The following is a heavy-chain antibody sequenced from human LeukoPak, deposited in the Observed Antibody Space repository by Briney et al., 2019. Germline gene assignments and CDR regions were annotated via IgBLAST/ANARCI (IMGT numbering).Heavy chain of an antibody. CDR3: ARDRDYGTFDY. D-gene: IGHD4-17*01. CDR2: ISVSGTYI. Sequence: GGSLRLSCAASGFTFSSFAMIWVRQPPGKGLEWVSSISVSGTYIYYSDSVKGRFTISRDNAKNSLYLEMNSLRSDDTAIYYCARDRDYGTFDYWGQGTLVTVSS. V-gene: IGHV3-21*01. CDR1: GFTFSSFA. J-gene: IGHJ4*02.